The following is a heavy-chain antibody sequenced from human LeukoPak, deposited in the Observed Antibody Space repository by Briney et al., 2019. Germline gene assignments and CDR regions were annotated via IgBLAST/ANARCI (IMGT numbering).Heavy chain of an antibody. V-gene: IGHV4-39*01. Sequence: SETLSLTCTVSGGSISSSSYYWGWIRQPPGKGLEWIGSIYYSGSTYYNPSLKSRVTISVDTSKNQFSLKLSSVTAADTAIYYCASKLYGSGNYFAYWGQGTLVTVS. CDR1: GGSISSSSYY. D-gene: IGHD3-10*01. J-gene: IGHJ4*02. CDR3: ASKLYGSGNYFAY. CDR2: IYYSGST.